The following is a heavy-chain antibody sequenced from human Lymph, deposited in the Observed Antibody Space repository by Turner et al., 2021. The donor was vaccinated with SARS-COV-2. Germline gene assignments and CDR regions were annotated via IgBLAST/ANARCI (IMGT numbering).Heavy chain of an antibody. V-gene: IGHV4-59*08. CDR2: IYYSGGT. Sequence: QVQLQESGPGLVKPSETLSPTCTVPGGSISSDYWGWFRQPPGKGLEWIGYIYYSGGTNDNPSLKSRVTISVDTSKNQFSLRLGSVTAADTAVYYCARGFDYWGQGTLVTVSS. CDR3: ARGFDY. CDR1: GGSISSDY. J-gene: IGHJ4*02.